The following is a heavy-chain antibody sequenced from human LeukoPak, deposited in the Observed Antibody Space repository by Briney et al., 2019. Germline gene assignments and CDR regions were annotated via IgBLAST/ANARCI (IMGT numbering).Heavy chain of an antibody. Sequence: ASVKVPCKASGYTLTGYYIHWVRQAPGQGLEWMGWINPNSGGTDYAQKFQGRVTMTRDTSISTAYMELSGLKSDDTAVYYCARKRGGEGGVYFDYWGQGTLVTVSS. V-gene: IGHV1-2*02. CDR3: ARKRGGEGGVYFDY. D-gene: IGHD3-16*01. CDR1: GYTLTGYY. J-gene: IGHJ4*02. CDR2: INPNSGGT.